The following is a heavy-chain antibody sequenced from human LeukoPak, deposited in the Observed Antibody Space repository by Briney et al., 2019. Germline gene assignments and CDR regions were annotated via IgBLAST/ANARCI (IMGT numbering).Heavy chain of an antibody. CDR2: ISGSGGST. CDR1: GFTFSSYA. V-gene: IGHV3-23*01. CDR3: ATSGYDEYYFDY. J-gene: IGHJ4*02. Sequence: GGSLRLSCAASGFTFSSYAMSWVRQAPGKGPEWVSAISGSGGSTYYADSVKGRFTISRDNSKNTLYLQMNGLRAEDTAVYYCATSGYDEYYFDYWGQGTLVTVSS. D-gene: IGHD5-12*01.